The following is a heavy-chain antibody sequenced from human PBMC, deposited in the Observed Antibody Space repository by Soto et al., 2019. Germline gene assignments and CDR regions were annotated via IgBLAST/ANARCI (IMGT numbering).Heavy chain of an antibody. D-gene: IGHD6-6*01. J-gene: IGHJ4*02. CDR3: ARDSDSSSYDY. CDR2: IYYSGST. V-gene: IGHV4-59*01. Sequence: TLSLTCTVSGGSISSYYWSWIRQPPGKGLEWIGYIYYSGSTNYNPSLKSRVTISVDTSKNQFSLKLSSVTAADTAVYYCARDSDSSSYDYWGQGTLVTVSS. CDR1: GGSISSYY.